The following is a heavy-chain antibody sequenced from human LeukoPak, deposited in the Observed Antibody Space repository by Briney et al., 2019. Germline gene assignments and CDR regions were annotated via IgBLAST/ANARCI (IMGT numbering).Heavy chain of an antibody. V-gene: IGHV1-2*02. CDR1: GYTFTGYY. Sequence: ASVKVSCKASGYTFTGYYMHWVRQAPGQGPEWMGWINPNSGGTNYAQKFQGRVTMTRDTSISTAYMELSRLRSDDTAVYYCARESAIAAALDYWGQGTLVTVSS. J-gene: IGHJ4*02. CDR2: INPNSGGT. D-gene: IGHD6-13*01. CDR3: ARESAIAAALDY.